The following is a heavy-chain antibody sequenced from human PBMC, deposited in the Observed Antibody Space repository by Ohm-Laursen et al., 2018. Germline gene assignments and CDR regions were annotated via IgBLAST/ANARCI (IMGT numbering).Heavy chain of an antibody. V-gene: IGHV3-23*01. CDR1: GFTFSSYA. CDR3: AKRPTSSSDRYFDL. Sequence: SLRLSCTATGFTFSSYAMSWVRQAPGKELEWVSAIGGDSATTYYADSVKGRFTISRDNSKNTLYLQMNSLRAEDTAVYYCAKRPTSSSDRYFDLWGRGTLVTVSS. CDR2: IGGDSATT. D-gene: IGHD6-13*01. J-gene: IGHJ2*01.